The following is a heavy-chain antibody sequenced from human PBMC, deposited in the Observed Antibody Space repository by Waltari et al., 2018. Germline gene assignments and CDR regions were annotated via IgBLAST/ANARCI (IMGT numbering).Heavy chain of an antibody. CDR3: SKSLDV. Sequence: EVQMVESGGGLVQPGGSLRLSCAASGFTFSNSWMDWVRQAPGKGMEWIANIKPDGSEKNYVDSVKGRFTISRDNTKNSLYLQMNSLSAEDTAVYYCSKSLDVWGPGTSVTVSS. CDR1: GFTFSNSW. V-gene: IGHV3-7*01. CDR2: IKPDGSEK. J-gene: IGHJ6*02.